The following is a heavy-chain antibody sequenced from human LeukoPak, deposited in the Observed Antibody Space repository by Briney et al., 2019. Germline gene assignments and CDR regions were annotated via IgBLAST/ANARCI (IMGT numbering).Heavy chain of an antibody. CDR1: GYTVIHYA. V-gene: IGHV7-4-1*02. CDR3: ARDRRISDFWSGSSGYYYFAMDV. D-gene: IGHD3-3*01. Sequence: ASVKVSCKASGYTVIHYAINWVRQAPGQGPEWMGWINTNTGNPTYAQGFTGQFVFSLDTSVSTAYLQISSLKAEDTAVYYCARDRRISDFWSGSSGYYYFAMDVWGQGTTVTVSS. CDR2: INTNTGNP. J-gene: IGHJ6*02.